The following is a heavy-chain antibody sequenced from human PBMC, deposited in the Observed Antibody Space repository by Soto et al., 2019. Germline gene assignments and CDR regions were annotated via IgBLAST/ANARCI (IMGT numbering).Heavy chain of an antibody. CDR3: ARDLWGYCGTDCYPLDV. Sequence: SETLSLTCTVSGGSISGYYLSWIRQPPGEGLEWIGYMYNTGSTVYNPSFKSRVTISVDTSKNQFSLKLNSVTAADTAVYYCARDLWGYCGTDCYPLDVWGQGTTVT. D-gene: IGHD2-21*02. V-gene: IGHV4-59*01. CDR1: GGSISGYY. J-gene: IGHJ6*02. CDR2: MYNTGST.